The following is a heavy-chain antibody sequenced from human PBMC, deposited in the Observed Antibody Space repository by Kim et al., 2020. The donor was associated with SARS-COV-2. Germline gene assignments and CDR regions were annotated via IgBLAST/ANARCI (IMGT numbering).Heavy chain of an antibody. J-gene: IGHJ4*02. D-gene: IGHD1-26*01. V-gene: IGHV3-48*04. CDR2: I. CDR3: ARGGGELQFDY. Sequence: IYYADSVKGRFPISRDNAKNSLYLQMNSLRAEDTAVYYCARGGGELQFDYWGQGTLVTVSS.